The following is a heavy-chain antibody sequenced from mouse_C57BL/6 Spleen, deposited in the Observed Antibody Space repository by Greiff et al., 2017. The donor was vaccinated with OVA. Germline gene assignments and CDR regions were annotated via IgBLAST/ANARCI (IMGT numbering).Heavy chain of an antibody. Sequence: VQLQQPGAELVMPGASVKLSCKASGYTFTSYWMHWVKQRPGQGLEWIGEIDPSDSYTNYNQKFKGKSTLTVDNSSSTAYMQLSSLTSEDSAVYYCARDGYHAYYFDYWGQGTTLTVSS. V-gene: IGHV1-69*01. CDR2: IDPSDSYT. J-gene: IGHJ2*01. CDR1: GYTFTSYW. D-gene: IGHD2-3*01. CDR3: ARDGYHAYYFDY.